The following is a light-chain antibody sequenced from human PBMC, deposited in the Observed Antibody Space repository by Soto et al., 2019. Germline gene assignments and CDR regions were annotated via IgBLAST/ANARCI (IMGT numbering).Light chain of an antibody. V-gene: IGKV1-39*01. CDR2: AAS. CDR1: QSISSY. J-gene: IGKJ1*01. CDR3: QQYNTFWT. Sequence: DIQMTQSPSSLSASVGDRVTITCRASQSISSYLNWYQQKPGKAPKLLIYAASSLQSGVPSRVSGSGSGTEFTLTISSLQPDDFATYYCQQYNTFWTFGPGTKVDNK.